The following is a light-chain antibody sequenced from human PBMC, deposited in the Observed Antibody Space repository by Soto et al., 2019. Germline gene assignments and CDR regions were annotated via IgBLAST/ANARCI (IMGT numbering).Light chain of an antibody. J-gene: IGKJ2*01. Sequence: EIVLTQSPGTLPLSPGERATLSCGASQSVSSSSLAWYQHKPGQAPRLLIYDASSRATGIPDRFSGSGSGTDFTLTISRLEPEDFAVYYCQQYGRTPYTFGQGTKLEIK. CDR1: QSVSSSS. CDR3: QQYGRTPYT. CDR2: DAS. V-gene: IGKV3-20*01.